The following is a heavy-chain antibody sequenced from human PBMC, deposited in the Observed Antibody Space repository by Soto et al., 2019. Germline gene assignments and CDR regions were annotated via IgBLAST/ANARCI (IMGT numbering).Heavy chain of an antibody. Sequence: EVQLVESGGGLVRPGGSLRLSCAASGFTFSGYEMNWVRQAPGKGLEWVSYISGSGSTIYYADSVKGRFTISRDNAKDSLYLQMNSLRAEDTAVYYCARDLGAVAGTSYYYYGMDVWGQGTTVTVSS. V-gene: IGHV3-48*03. CDR2: ISGSGSTI. CDR1: GFTFSGYE. CDR3: ARDLGAVAGTSYYYYGMDV. J-gene: IGHJ6*02. D-gene: IGHD6-19*01.